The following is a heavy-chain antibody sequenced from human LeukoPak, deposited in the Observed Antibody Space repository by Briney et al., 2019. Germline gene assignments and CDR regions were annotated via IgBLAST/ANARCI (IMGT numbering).Heavy chain of an antibody. J-gene: IGHJ5*02. Sequence: SETLSLTCTVSGGSISSSSYYWGWIRQPPGKGLEWIGSIYYSGSTYYNPSLKSRVTISVDTSKNQFSLKLSSVTAADTAVYYCARAGIIAAAPNWFDPWGQGTLVTVSS. V-gene: IGHV4-39*07. D-gene: IGHD6-13*01. CDR2: IYYSGST. CDR1: GGSISSSSYY. CDR3: ARAGIIAAAPNWFDP.